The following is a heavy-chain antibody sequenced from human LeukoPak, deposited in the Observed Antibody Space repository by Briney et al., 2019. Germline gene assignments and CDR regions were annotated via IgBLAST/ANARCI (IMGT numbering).Heavy chain of an antibody. D-gene: IGHD3-9*01. Sequence: ASVKVSCKASGYTFTGYYMHWVRQAPGQGLEWMGWINPNSGGTNYAQKFQGRVTMTRDTSISTAYRELSRLRSDDTAVYYCARDKYDILTGSPWYFDLWGRGTLVTVSS. CDR2: INPNSGGT. CDR1: GYTFTGYY. J-gene: IGHJ2*01. CDR3: ARDKYDILTGSPWYFDL. V-gene: IGHV1-2*02.